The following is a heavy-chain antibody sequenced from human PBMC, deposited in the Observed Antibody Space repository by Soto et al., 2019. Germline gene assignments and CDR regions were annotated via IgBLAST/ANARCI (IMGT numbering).Heavy chain of an antibody. CDR2: ISAYNGNT. Sequence: ASVKVSCKASGCTFTSYGISWVRQAPGQGLEWMGWISAYNGNTNYAQKLQGRVTMTTDTSTSTAYMELRSLRSDDTAVYYCARDGMIVVVITRYYYGMDVWGQGTMVTVSS. CDR3: ARDGMIVVVITRYYYGMDV. CDR1: GCTFTSYG. V-gene: IGHV1-18*04. J-gene: IGHJ6*02. D-gene: IGHD3-22*01.